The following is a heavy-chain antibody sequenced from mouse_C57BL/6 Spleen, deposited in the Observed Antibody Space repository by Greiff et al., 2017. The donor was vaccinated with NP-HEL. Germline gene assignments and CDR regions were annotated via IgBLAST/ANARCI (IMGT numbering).Heavy chain of an antibody. CDR3: ARLAFYGYDSAYAMDY. CDR2: IYPSDSET. D-gene: IGHD2-9*01. CDR1: GYTFTSYW. J-gene: IGHJ4*01. V-gene: IGHV1-61*01. Sequence: QVQLQQPGAELVRPGSSVKLSCKASGYTFTSYWMDWVKQRPGQGLEWIGNIYPSDSETHYNQKFKDKATLTVDKSSSTAYMQLSSLTSEDSAVYYCARLAFYGYDSAYAMDYWGQGTSVTVSS.